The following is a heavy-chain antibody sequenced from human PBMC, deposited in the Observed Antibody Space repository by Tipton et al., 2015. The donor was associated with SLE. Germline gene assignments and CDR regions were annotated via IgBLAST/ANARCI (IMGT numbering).Heavy chain of an antibody. CDR3: VRLELPATKADY. CDR2: IHYSGST. D-gene: IGHD5-24*01. V-gene: IGHV4-39*01. CDR1: GGPIRSSSYY. Sequence: TLSLTCTVSGGPIRSSSYYWGWIRQPPGKGLEWIGGIHYSGSTNYNPPLKSRLTMSIDTSKNQFSLKLTSVTAADTAVYYCVRLELPATKADYWGPGTLVTVSS. J-gene: IGHJ4*02.